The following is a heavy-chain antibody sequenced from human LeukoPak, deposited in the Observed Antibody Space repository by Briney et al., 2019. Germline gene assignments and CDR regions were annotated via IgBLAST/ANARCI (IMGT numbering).Heavy chain of an antibody. CDR3: ARDGNIAVAGTYYYYYYGMDV. J-gene: IGHJ6*02. D-gene: IGHD6-19*01. V-gene: IGHV1-69*04. CDR2: IIPILGIA. Sequence: SVKVSCKASGGTFSSYAISWVRQAPGQGLEWMGRIIPILGIANYAQKFQGRVTITADKSTSTAYMELSSLRSEDTAVYYCARDGNIAVAGTYYYYYYGMDVWGQGTTVTVSS. CDR1: GGTFSSYA.